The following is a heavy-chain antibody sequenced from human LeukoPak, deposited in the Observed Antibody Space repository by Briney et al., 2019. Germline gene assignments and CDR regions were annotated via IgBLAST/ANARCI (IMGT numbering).Heavy chain of an antibody. D-gene: IGHD5-12*01. CDR1: GFTFSSYA. J-gene: IGHJ4*02. CDR3: AKTSLGGFSGSHFDY. CDR2: LSGSGGST. V-gene: IGHV3-23*01. Sequence: PGGSMRLSCAASGFTFSSYAMSWVRQAPGQGLEWVSALSGSGGSTYYADPVKGRFTISRDNSKNTLYLQMNSLRAEHTAVYYCAKTSLGGFSGSHFDYWGQGTLVTVSS.